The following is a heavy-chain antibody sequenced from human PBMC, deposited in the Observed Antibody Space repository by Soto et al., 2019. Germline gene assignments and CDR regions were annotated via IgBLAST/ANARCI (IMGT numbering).Heavy chain of an antibody. J-gene: IGHJ4*02. CDR1: GGSISSSSYY. V-gene: IGHV4-39*01. Sequence: QLQLQESGPGLVKPSETLSLTCTVSGGSISSSSYYWGWIRQPPGKGLEWIGSIYYSGTTYYNPSIKSRVTISVDTSKNQFSLKLSSVTAADTAVFYCARHRNIVSTIDYWGQGTLVTVSS. CDR2: IYYSGTT. CDR3: ARHRNIVSTIDY. D-gene: IGHD5-12*01.